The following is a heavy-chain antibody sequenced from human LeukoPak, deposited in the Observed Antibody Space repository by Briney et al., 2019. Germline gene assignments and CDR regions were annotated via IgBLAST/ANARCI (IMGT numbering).Heavy chain of an antibody. CDR2: IKQDGSEK. Sequence: PGRSLRLSCAASGFTFSSYWMRWVRQPPGKGLEWVANIKQDGSEKYYVDSVKGRFTISRDNAKNSLYLQMNSLRAEDTAVYYCARGAGGRYPFDYWGQGTLVTVSS. V-gene: IGHV3-7*01. CDR3: ARGAGGRYPFDY. CDR1: GFTFSSYW. D-gene: IGHD1-26*01. J-gene: IGHJ4*02.